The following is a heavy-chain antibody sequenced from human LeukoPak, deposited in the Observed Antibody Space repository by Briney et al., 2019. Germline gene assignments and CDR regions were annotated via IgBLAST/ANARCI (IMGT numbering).Heavy chain of an antibody. CDR3: ARQWHSSSWYWFDP. CDR2: IIPILGIA. J-gene: IGHJ5*02. D-gene: IGHD6-13*01. Sequence: GASVKVSCTASGYTFTSYDINWVRQAPGQGLEWMGRIIPILGIANYAQKFQGRVTITVDKSTSTAYMELSSLRSEDTAVYYCARQWHSSSWYWFDPWGQGTLVTVSS. V-gene: IGHV1-69*04. CDR1: GYTFTSYD.